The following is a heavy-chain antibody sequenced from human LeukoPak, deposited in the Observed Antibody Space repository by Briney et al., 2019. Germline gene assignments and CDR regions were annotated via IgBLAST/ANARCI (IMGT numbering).Heavy chain of an antibody. CDR1: GFTFSSYS. J-gene: IGHJ4*02. Sequence: GGSLRLSCAASGFTFSSYSMNWVRQAPGKGLEWVSSISSSSSYIYYADSVKGRFTISRDNAKNSLYLQMNSLRAEDTVVYYCARIGGELWTPNFDYWGQGTLVTVSS. V-gene: IGHV3-21*01. CDR2: ISSSSSYI. CDR3: ARIGGELWTPNFDY. D-gene: IGHD3-16*01.